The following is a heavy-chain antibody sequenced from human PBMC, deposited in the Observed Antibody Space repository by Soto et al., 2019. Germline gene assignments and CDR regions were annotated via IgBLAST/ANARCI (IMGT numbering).Heavy chain of an antibody. V-gene: IGHV4-59*08. CDR1: GGSISSHC. CDR2: IYYSGST. J-gene: IGHJ4*02. CDR3: ARNDCSGGIFYVY. Sequence: SETLPVTCTLSGGSISSHCWSWIRQPQGKGLEWIGYIYYSGSTNYNPSLKSRVTISVDTSKNQFSLKLSSVTAAATAVYYCARNDCSGGIFYVYWGQGTLVTVSS. D-gene: IGHD2-15*01.